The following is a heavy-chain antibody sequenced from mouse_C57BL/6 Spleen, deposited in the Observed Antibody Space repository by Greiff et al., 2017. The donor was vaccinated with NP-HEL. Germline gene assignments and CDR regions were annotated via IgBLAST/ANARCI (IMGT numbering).Heavy chain of an antibody. D-gene: IGHD2-1*01. CDR1: GYAFSSYW. V-gene: IGHV1-80*01. CDR3: ARFGLKNYFDYFDY. CDR2: IYPGDGDT. Sequence: QVQLQQSGAELVKPGASVKISCKASGYAFSSYWMNWVKQRPGKGLEWIGQIYPGDGDTNYNGKFKGKATLTADKSSSTAYMQLSSLTSEDSAVYVCARFGLKNYFDYFDYWGQGTTLTVSS. J-gene: IGHJ2*01.